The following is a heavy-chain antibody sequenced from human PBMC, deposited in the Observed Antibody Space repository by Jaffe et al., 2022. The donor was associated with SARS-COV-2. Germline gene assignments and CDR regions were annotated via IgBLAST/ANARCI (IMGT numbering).Heavy chain of an antibody. J-gene: IGHJ4*02. CDR3: RGISGLDPFDH. V-gene: IGHV4-4*02. D-gene: IGHD1-26*01. CDR1: GASISSGHW. Sequence: QVQLQESGPGLVKPSGTLSLTCAVSGASISSGHWWSWVRQPPGKGLEWIGEIDHSGASNLNPSLTSRVTVSVDTSKNRFSLKLTSVTAADTAVYYCRGISGLDPFDHWGQGTLVTVSS. CDR2: IDHSGAS.